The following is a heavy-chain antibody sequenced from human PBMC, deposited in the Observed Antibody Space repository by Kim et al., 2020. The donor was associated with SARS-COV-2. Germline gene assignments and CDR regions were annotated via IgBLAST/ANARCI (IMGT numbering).Heavy chain of an antibody. J-gene: IGHJ6*04. CDR2: IYYSGST. CDR3: ARSGIAAAGTVDV. Sequence: SETLSLTCTVSGGSISSYYWSWIRQPPGKGLEWIGYIYYSGSTNYNPSLKSRVTISVDTSKNQFSLKLSSVTAADTAVYYCARSGIAAAGTVDVWGKGPTVTVSS. CDR1: GGSISSYY. V-gene: IGHV4-59*01. D-gene: IGHD6-13*01.